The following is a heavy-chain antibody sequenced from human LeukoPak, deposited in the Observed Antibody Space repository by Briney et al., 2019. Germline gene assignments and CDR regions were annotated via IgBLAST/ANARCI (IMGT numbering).Heavy chain of an antibody. J-gene: IGHJ5*02. CDR2: ISSSGRTI. Sequence: GGSLRLSCAASGFTFSDYYMSWIRQAPGKGLGWGSYISSSGRTIYYADSVKGRFTISRDNAKNSLYLQMNSLGAEDTAVYYCARESQWLGSWFDPRGEGSLVTVSS. V-gene: IGHV3-11*01. CDR1: GFTFSDYY. CDR3: ARESQWLGSWFDP. D-gene: IGHD6-19*01.